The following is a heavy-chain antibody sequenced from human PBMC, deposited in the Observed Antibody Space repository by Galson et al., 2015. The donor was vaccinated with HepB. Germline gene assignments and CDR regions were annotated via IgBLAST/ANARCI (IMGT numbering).Heavy chain of an antibody. CDR1: GFTFSSYA. V-gene: IGHV3-21*06. CDR2: INHRSSSI. J-gene: IGHJ4*02. Sequence: SLRLSCAASGFTFSSYAMSWVRQAPGKGLEWVSAINHRSSSIYYADSVKGRFIISRDNAKNSLYLQMNNLRAEDMAVYYCTREILYCSGGSCYEDNWGQGTLVTVSS. D-gene: IGHD2-15*01. CDR3: TREILYCSGGSCYEDN.